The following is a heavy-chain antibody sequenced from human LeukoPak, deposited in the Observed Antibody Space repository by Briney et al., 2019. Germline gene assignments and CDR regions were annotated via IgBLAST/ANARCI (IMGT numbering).Heavy chain of an antibody. D-gene: IGHD3-3*01. CDR3: ARVVADGAHYDFWSGYSFGQIDY. CDR1: GYTFTSYY. Sequence: ASVKVSCKASGYTFTSYYMHWVRQAPGQGLEWMGIINPSGGSTSYAQRFQGRVTMTRDMSTSTVYMELSSLRSEDTAGYYCARVVADGAHYDFWSGYSFGQIDYWGQGTLVTVSS. J-gene: IGHJ4*02. V-gene: IGHV1-46*01. CDR2: INPSGGST.